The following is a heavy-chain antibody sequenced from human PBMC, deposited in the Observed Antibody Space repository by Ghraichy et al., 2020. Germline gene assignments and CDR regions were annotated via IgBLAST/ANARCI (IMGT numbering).Heavy chain of an antibody. CDR2: IYSGGST. D-gene: IGHD2-2*01. J-gene: IGHJ3*02. V-gene: IGHV3-53*01. CDR3: ARDGCSSTSCYFAFDI. CDR1: GFTVSSNY. Sequence: LSLTCAASGFTVSSNYMSWVRQAPGKGLEWVSVIYSGGSTYYADSVKGRFTISRDNSKNTLYLQMNSLRAEDTAVYYCARDGCSSTSCYFAFDIWGQGTMVTVSS.